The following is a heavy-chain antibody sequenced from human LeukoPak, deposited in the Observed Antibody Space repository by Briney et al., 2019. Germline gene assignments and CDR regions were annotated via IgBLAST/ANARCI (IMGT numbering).Heavy chain of an antibody. J-gene: IGHJ3*02. V-gene: IGHV1-8*01. D-gene: IGHD3-22*01. CDR1: GYTFTSYD. CDR2: MNPNSGNT. Sequence: ASVKVACKASGYTFTSYDINWVRQATGQGLEWMGWMNPNSGNTGYAQKFQGRVTMTRNTSISTAYMELSSLRSEDTAVYYCSRRYYDSSGDHAFDIWGQGTMVTVSS. CDR3: SRRYYDSSGDHAFDI.